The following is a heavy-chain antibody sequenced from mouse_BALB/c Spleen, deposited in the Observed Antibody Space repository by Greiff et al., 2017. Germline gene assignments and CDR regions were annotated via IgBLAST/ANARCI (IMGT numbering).Heavy chain of an antibody. V-gene: IGHV2-2*02. CDR1: GFSLTSYG. D-gene: IGHD2-1*01. CDR3: ARLYYGNRQYYAIDY. J-gene: IGHJ4*01. Sequence: QVQLQQSGPGLVQPSQCLSITCTVSGFSLTSYGVHWVRQSPVKGLEWLGVIRSGSSPDYYATFIYRLSISKDNSTFQVFFTMNSLQANDTAVDYCARLYYGNRQYYAIDYWGQGTSVTVSA. CDR2: IRSGSSP.